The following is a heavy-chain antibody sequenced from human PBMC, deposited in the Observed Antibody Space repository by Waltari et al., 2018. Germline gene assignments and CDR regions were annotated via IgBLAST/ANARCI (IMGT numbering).Heavy chain of an antibody. J-gene: IGHJ4*02. CDR3: ARAVAGTRNDY. D-gene: IGHD6-19*01. CDR2: INPNSGGT. V-gene: IGHV1-2*04. Sequence: QVQLVQSGAEVKKPGASVKVSCKASGYTFTGYYMHWVRQAPGQGLEWMGWINPNSGGTNYAQKLQGWVTMTRDTSISTAYMELRSLRSDDTAVYYCARAVAGTRNDYWGQGTLVTVSS. CDR1: GYTFTGYY.